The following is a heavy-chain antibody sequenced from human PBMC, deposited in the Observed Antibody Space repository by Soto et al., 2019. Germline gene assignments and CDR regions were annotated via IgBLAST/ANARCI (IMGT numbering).Heavy chain of an antibody. D-gene: IGHD6-6*01. V-gene: IGHV3-30*18. CDR1: GFTFSSYG. CDR2: ISYAGSNT. Sequence: QVQLVASGGGVVQPGRSLRLSCAASGFTFSSYGMHWVRQAPGKGLEWVAVISYAGSNTYYADSVKGRFTISRDNSKNTRYLQVTSLRAEDTAVYYCAKDAADIAARPPGGMDVWGQGTTVTVS. CDR3: AKDAADIAARPPGGMDV. J-gene: IGHJ6*02.